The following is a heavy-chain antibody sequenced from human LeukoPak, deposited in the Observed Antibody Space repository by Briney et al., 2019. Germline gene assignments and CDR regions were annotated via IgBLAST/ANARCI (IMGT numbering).Heavy chain of an antibody. CDR1: GLTFSSYW. D-gene: IGHD6-13*01. V-gene: IGHV3-21*01. CDR2: ITSSGTYM. CDR3: ARVTAAAGPDY. Sequence: PGGSLRLSCAASGLTFSSYWMHWVRQALGKGLVWVSSITSSGTYMYYADSVKGRFTISRDNAKNSLYLQMNSLRADDTAVYYCARVTAAAGPDYWGQGTLVTVSS. J-gene: IGHJ4*02.